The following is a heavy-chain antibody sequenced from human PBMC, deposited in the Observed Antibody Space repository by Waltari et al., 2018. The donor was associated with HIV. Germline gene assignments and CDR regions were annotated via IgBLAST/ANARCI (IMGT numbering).Heavy chain of an antibody. CDR2: LAPCVGNA. CDR1: GGTFSTYS. CDR3: GSDLWIPAIAVAGIDGFDP. Sequence: QVQLVQSGAEVKKPGSSVKVSCKASGGTFSTYSINWVRQAPGQGLEWMGRLAPCVGNATYARQWTCKVTITANKTPTTSYMGLTNLRLEGTAVDFCGSDLWIPAIAVAGIDGFDPWGQGTLVTVSS. D-gene: IGHD6-19*01. J-gene: IGHJ5*02. V-gene: IGHV1-69*04.